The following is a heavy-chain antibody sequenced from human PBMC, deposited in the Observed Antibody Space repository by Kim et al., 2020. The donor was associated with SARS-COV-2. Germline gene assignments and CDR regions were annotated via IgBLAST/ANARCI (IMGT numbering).Heavy chain of an antibody. CDR2: GRAI. J-gene: IGHJ4*02. D-gene: IGHD1-1*01. V-gene: IGHV3-11*01. Sequence: GRAIYNAGSWKGRFPITRDKAKNSLYLQMDSRRGDDTAVYYCARTTYNDYWGQGTLVTVSS. CDR3: ARTTYNDY.